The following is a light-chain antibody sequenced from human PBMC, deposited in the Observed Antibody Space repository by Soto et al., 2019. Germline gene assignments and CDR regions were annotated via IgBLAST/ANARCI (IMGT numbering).Light chain of an antibody. CDR1: QSVSSN. V-gene: IGKV3-15*01. Sequence: EIVMTQSPATLSVSPGERATLSCRASQSVSSNLAWYQQKPAQAPRLLFYGASTRATGIPARFSGSGSGTEFTLTISSLQSEDFAVYYCQQYNKWPPYTFGQGTKLEIK. CDR2: GAS. J-gene: IGKJ2*01. CDR3: QQYNKWPPYT.